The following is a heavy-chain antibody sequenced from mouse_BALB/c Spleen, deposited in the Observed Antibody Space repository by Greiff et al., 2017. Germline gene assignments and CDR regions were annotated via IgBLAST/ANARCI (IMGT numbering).Heavy chain of an antibody. Sequence: EVKLMESGGGLVQPGGSRKLSCAASGSTFSSFGMHWVRQAPEKGLEWVAYISSGSSTIYYADTVKGRCTISRDNPKNTLYLQMTILRSEDTAMYYCATHYYGYFDYWGQGTSLTVSS. J-gene: IGHJ2*02. CDR2: ISSGSSTI. V-gene: IGHV5-17*02. CDR1: GSTFSSFG. CDR3: ATHYYGYFDY. D-gene: IGHD1-2*01.